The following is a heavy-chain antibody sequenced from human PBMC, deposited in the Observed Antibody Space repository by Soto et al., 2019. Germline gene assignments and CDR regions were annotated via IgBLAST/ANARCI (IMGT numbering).Heavy chain of an antibody. Sequence: SETLSLTCTVSGGSISSYYCSWIRQHPGKGLEWIGSIYYSGSTYYNPSLKSRVTISVDTSKNQFSLKLSSVTAADTAVYYCARYPSYRPHFDYWGQGTLVTVSS. V-gene: IGHV4-59*05. CDR1: GGSISSYY. CDR2: IYYSGST. CDR3: ARYPSYRPHFDY. J-gene: IGHJ4*02. D-gene: IGHD3-16*02.